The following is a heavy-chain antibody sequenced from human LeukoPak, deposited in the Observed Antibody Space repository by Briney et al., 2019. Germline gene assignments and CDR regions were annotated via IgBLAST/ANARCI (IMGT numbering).Heavy chain of an antibody. CDR2: ITGSGGNT. D-gene: IGHD3-9*01. J-gene: IGHJ4*02. CDR1: GFTFSNYA. CDR3: AKWGDYDVLTGYYVSDY. Sequence: GGSLRLSCAAPGFTFSNYAMSWVRQAPGKGLEWVSAITGSGGNTYYADSVKGRFTISRDNSKNTVFLQMNSLRAEDTAVYYCAKWGDYDVLTGYYVSDYWGQGTLVTVSS. V-gene: IGHV3-23*01.